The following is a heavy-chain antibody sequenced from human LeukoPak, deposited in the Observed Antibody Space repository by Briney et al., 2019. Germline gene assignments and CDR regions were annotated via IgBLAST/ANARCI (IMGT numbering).Heavy chain of an antibody. CDR3: ARVGGWHWFDP. J-gene: IGHJ5*02. CDR1: GFTFSSYD. CDR2: IRPSGDNT. V-gene: IGHV3-23*01. Sequence: GGSLRLSCVASGFTFSSYDMTWVRQAPGGRLEWVSSIRPSGDNTYYGDSVKGRFTISRDNSKNTVYLQMNNMGVDDTAVYYCARVGGWHWFDPWGQGTLVTVSS. D-gene: IGHD1-26*01.